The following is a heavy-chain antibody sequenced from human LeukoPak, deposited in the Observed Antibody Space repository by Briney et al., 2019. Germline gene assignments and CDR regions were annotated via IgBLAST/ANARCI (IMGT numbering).Heavy chain of an antibody. J-gene: IGHJ4*02. CDR1: GFTFSSYS. CDR3: ARAAAAAGFDY. Sequence: GGSLRLSCAASGFTFSSYSMNWVRQAPGKGLEWVSSISSSSSYIYYADSVKGRFTISRDNAKNPLYLQMNSLRAEDTAVYYCARAAAAAGFDYWGQGTLVTVSS. V-gene: IGHV3-21*01. CDR2: ISSSSSYI. D-gene: IGHD6-13*01.